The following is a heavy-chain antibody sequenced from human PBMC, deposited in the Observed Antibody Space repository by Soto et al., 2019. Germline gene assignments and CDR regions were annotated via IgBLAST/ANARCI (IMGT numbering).Heavy chain of an antibody. V-gene: IGHV4-39*02. J-gene: IGHJ4*02. Sequence: SETLSLTCTVSVGSISSSSYYWGWLRQPPGKGLEWIGSIYYSGSTYYNPSLKSLVTISVDTSKNQFFLKLSSLTAADTAGEYCASEVYSYGSGSYYREYWGQGTLVTVSS. CDR2: IYYSGST. CDR3: ASEVYSYGSGSYYREY. D-gene: IGHD3-10*01. CDR1: VGSISSSSYY.